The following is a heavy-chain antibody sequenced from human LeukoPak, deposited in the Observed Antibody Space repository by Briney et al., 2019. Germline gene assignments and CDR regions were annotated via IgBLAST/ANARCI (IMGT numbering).Heavy chain of an antibody. CDR1: GGSISRGSSY. CDR3: ARWYPIAVAGLYYYYGMDV. J-gene: IGHJ6*02. Sequence: PSQTLSLTCTVSGGSISRGSSYWNWIRQPAGKGLEWIGRVYSNGSPDYNPSLKSRVTISIDTSKNQFSLNVNSVTAADTAVYYCARWYPIAVAGLYYYYGMDVWGQGTTVTASS. D-gene: IGHD6-19*01. CDR2: VYSNGSP. V-gene: IGHV4-61*02.